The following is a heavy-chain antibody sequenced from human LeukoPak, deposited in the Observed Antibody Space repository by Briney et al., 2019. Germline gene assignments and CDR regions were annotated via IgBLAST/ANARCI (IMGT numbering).Heavy chain of an antibody. CDR3: ARYPNPYSSSWSLDY. V-gene: IGHV5-51*01. Sequence: GASLKISCKGSGYSFTSYWIGWVRQMPGKGLEWMGIIYPGDSDTRYSPSFQGQVTISADKSISTAYLQWSSLKASDTAMYYCARYPNPYSSSWSLDYWGQGTLVTVSS. J-gene: IGHJ4*02. D-gene: IGHD6-13*01. CDR2: IYPGDSDT. CDR1: GYSFTSYW.